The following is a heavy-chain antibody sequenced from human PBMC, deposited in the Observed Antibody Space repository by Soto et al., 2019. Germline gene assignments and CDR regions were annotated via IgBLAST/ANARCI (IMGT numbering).Heavy chain of an antibody. V-gene: IGHV3-33*01. CDR1: GFTFSSHG. Sequence: GGSLRLSCAASGFTFSSHGMHWVRQAPGKGLEWVAVIWYDGGNKYYADSVKGRFTISRDNSKNTLYLQMNSLRAEDTAVYYCARGGVGMDVWGQGTTVTVSS. CDR3: ARGGVGMDV. D-gene: IGHD3-16*01. J-gene: IGHJ6*02. CDR2: IWYDGGNK.